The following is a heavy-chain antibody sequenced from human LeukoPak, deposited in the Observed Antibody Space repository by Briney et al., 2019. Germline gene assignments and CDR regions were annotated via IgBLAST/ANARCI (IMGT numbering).Heavy chain of an antibody. J-gene: IGHJ6*02. CDR2: ISGSGGST. CDR3: AASRGDSAPYYYYYYGMDV. D-gene: IGHD4-17*01. Sequence: PGGSLRLSCAASGFTFSSYSVNWVRQAPGKGLEWVSAISGSGGSTYYADSVKGRFTISRDNSKNTLYLQMNSLRAEDTAVYYCAASRGDSAPYYYYYYGMDVWGQGTTVTVSS. CDR1: GFTFSSYS. V-gene: IGHV3-23*01.